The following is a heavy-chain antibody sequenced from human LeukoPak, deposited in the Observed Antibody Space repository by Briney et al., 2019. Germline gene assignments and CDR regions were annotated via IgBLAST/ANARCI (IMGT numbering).Heavy chain of an antibody. D-gene: IGHD3-22*01. V-gene: IGHV3-21*01. CDR3: AREGSTTMIVVVITTGAFDI. Sequence: GGSLRLSCAASGFTFSTYNMNWVRQAPGKGLEWVSSISGSSSYIYYADSVKGRFSISRDNAKNTLYLQMNSLRAEDTAVYYCAREGSTTMIVVVITTGAFDIWGQGTLVTVSS. CDR1: GFTFSTYN. J-gene: IGHJ4*02. CDR2: ISGSSSYI.